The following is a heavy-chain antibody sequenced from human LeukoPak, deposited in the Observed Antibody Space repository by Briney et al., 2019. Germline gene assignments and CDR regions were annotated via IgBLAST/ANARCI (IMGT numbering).Heavy chain of an antibody. CDR1: GFTFSTYW. J-gene: IGHJ4*02. Sequence: GGSLRLSCAASGFTFSTYWMHWVRQAPGKGLVWVSRINSDGSSTSYADSVKGRFTISRDNAKNTLYQQMNTLRVEDTAVYYCARDPSGSSTTSFDYWGQGTLVTISS. V-gene: IGHV3-74*01. D-gene: IGHD1/OR15-1a*01. CDR3: ARDPSGSSTTSFDY. CDR2: INSDGSST.